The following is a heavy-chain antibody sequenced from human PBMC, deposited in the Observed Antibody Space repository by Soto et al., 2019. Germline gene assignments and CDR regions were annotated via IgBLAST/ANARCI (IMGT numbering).Heavy chain of an antibody. CDR3: ARGVGYCSGGSCPDAFDI. D-gene: IGHD2-15*01. J-gene: IGHJ3*02. Sequence: SETLSLTCTVSGGSISSYYWSWIRQPPGKGLEWIGYIYYSGSTNYNPSLKSRVTISVDTSKNQFSLKLSSVTAADTAVYYCARGVGYCSGGSCPDAFDIWGQGTMVTVSS. CDR1: GGSISSYY. CDR2: IYYSGST. V-gene: IGHV4-59*01.